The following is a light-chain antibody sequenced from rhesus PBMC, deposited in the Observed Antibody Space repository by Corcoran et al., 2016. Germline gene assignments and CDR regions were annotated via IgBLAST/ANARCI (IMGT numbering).Light chain of an antibody. Sequence: DIQMTQSPSSLSASVGDTVTITCRASQGISSYLNWFQQKPGQAPKLLIYDAFSLESGVPSMFSGSGSGTDFTLTISSLQPEDFAAYYCLQHNSYPLTFGGGTKVEIK. CDR3: LQHNSYPLT. CDR2: DAF. V-gene: IGKV1-28*03. J-gene: IGKJ4*01. CDR1: QGISSY.